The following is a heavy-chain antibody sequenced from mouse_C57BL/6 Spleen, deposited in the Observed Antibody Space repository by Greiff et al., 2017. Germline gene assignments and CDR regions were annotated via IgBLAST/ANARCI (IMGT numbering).Heavy chain of an antibody. Sequence: EVKLVESGEGLVKPGGSLKLSCAASGFTFSGYAMSWVRQTPEKRLEWVGYISSGGDDIYYADTVKGRFTISRDNARNTLYLQMSSLKSEDAAMYYCTRFMVTHYAMDYWGQATSVTAAS. D-gene: IGHD2-2*01. V-gene: IGHV5-9-1*02. CDR3: TRFMVTHYAMDY. CDR2: ISSGGDDI. J-gene: IGHJ4*01. CDR1: GFTFSGYA.